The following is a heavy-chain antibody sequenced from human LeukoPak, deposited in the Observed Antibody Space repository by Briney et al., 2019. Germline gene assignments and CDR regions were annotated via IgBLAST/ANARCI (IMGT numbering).Heavy chain of an antibody. CDR1: GGSISSYY. J-gene: IGHJ4*02. CDR2: IYYSGST. CDR3: ARDRGTAAAGPDFDY. D-gene: IGHD6-13*01. Sequence: PSETLSLTCTVSGGSISSYYWSWIRQPPGKGLEWIGYIYYSGSTNYNPSLKSRVTISVDTSKNQLSLKLSSVTAADTAVYYSARDRGTAAAGPDFDYWGQGTLVTVSS. V-gene: IGHV4-59*01.